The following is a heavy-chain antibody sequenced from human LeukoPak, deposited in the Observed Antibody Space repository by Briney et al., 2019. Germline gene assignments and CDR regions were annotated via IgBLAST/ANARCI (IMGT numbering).Heavy chain of an antibody. CDR2: ISSSSSYI. D-gene: IGHD3-10*01. CDR3: ARGSSGSYYKGE. J-gene: IGHJ4*02. Sequence: GGSLRLSCAASGFTFSSYSMNWVRQAPGKGLEWVSSISSSSSYIYYADSVKGGFTISRDNAKNSLYLQMNSLRAEDTAVYYCARGSSGSYYKGEWGQGTLVTVSS. CDR1: GFTFSSYS. V-gene: IGHV3-21*01.